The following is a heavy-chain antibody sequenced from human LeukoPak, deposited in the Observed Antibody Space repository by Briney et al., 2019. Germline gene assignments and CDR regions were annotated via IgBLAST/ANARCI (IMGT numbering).Heavy chain of an antibody. D-gene: IGHD1-26*01. CDR1: GASDGSISSYS. J-gene: IGHJ4*02. Sequence: SETLSLTCTVSGASDGSISSYSWSWIRQPPGKGLEWIGYLLSSGSTNYQPSLKSRVTISVDTSKNQFSLKLSSVTAADTAVYYCARRSPKVGANRGYFDYWGQGTLVTVSS. CDR3: ARRSPKVGANRGYFDY. V-gene: IGHV4-59*01. CDR2: LLSSGST.